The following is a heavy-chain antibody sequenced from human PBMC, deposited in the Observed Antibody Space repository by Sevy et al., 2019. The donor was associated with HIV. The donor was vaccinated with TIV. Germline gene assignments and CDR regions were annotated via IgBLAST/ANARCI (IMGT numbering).Heavy chain of an antibody. J-gene: IGHJ4*02. D-gene: IGHD5-12*01. CDR2: IHYKGTT. V-gene: IGHV4-39*01. CDR1: GDSISGTDYS. Sequence: SETLSLTCTVSGDSISGTDYSWGWIRQPPGKGLEWIGNIHYKGTTYYNPYLKSRVTVSVDTSKNQFSLRLSSVSAADTAVYYCARLDPSGPRDYWGQGTLVTVSS. CDR3: ARLDPSGPRDY.